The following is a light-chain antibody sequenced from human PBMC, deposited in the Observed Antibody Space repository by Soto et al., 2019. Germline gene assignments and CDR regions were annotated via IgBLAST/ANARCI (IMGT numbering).Light chain of an antibody. CDR2: KAS. Sequence: DIQMTQSPSTLSASVGDRVTITCRASQSINNWLAWYQQKPGKAPKLLIYKASTLQRGVPSRFSGSGSGTEFTLTISSLQPDDFATYYCQQYNSFSLFGPGTKVDIK. CDR3: QQYNSFSL. CDR1: QSINNW. J-gene: IGKJ3*01. V-gene: IGKV1-5*03.